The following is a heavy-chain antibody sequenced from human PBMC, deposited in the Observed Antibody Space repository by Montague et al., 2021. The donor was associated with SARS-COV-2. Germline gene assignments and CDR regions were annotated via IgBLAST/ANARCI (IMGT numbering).Heavy chain of an antibody. J-gene: IGHJ6*02. CDR2: IYYSGST. CDR1: GGSISSYY. V-gene: IGHV4-59*01. CDR3: ARDLLDV. Sequence: SQTLSLTCTVSGGSISSYYWSWIRQPPGKGLEWIGYIYYSGSTNYNPSLKSRVTISVDTSKNQFSLKLSSVTAADTAVYYCARDLLDVWGQGTTVTVSS.